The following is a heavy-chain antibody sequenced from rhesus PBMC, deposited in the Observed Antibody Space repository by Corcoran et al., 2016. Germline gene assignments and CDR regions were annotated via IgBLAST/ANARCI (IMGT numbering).Heavy chain of an antibody. CDR2: IYGSGGGT. Sequence: QVQLQESGPGLVKPSETLSLTCAVSGGSISDDYYWSWIRQPPGKGLEWIGYIYGSGGGTNYNPSLKTRVTISIDTSRNQFSLKLSSVPAADTAVYYCARLGLGGAAAGPVFDYWGQGVLVTVSS. V-gene: IGHV4-106*01. J-gene: IGHJ4*01. CDR3: ARLGLGGAAAGPVFDY. D-gene: IGHD6S26*01. CDR1: GGSISDDYY.